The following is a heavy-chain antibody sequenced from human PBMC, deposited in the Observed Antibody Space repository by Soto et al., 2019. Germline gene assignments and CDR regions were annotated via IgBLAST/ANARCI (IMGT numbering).Heavy chain of an antibody. V-gene: IGHV3-23*01. J-gene: IGHJ3*02. Sequence: GGSLSLSCAASGFTFSSYAMSWVRQAPGKGLEWVSGISGSGSSTYYADSVKGRFTISRDNSRNTLYLQMNSLRAEDTAVYYCARRNWNYGAFDIWGQGTMVTVSS. CDR3: ARRNWNYGAFDI. CDR1: GFTFSSYA. CDR2: ISGSGSST. D-gene: IGHD1-7*01.